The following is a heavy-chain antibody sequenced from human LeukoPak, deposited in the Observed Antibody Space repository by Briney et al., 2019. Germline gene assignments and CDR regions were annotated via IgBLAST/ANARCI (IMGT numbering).Heavy chain of an antibody. CDR3: ARGSITIFGVVIPFGGYNWFDP. Sequence: ASVKVSCKASGYTFTSYAMNWVRQAPGQGLEWMGWINANAGYPTYAQGFTGRFVFSLDTSVSTAYLQISSLKAEDTAVYYCARGSITIFGVVIPFGGYNWFDPWGQGTLVTVSS. CDR2: INANAGYP. J-gene: IGHJ5*02. CDR1: GYTFTSYA. D-gene: IGHD3-3*01. V-gene: IGHV7-4-1*02.